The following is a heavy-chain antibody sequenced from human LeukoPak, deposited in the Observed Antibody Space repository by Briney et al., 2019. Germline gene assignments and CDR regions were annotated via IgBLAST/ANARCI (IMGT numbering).Heavy chain of an antibody. CDR3: ARVSPVTVAGFDY. Sequence: SETLSLTCTVSGDSLSGFSWNWIRQSAGKGLEWIGRIYVGGSSNYNPSLRGRVTMSVDMSTNQFSLKLRTLTAADTATYYCARVSPVTVAGFDYRGQGVRVTVSS. V-gene: IGHV4-4*07. D-gene: IGHD6-19*01. CDR1: GDSLSGFS. J-gene: IGHJ4*02. CDR2: IYVGGSS.